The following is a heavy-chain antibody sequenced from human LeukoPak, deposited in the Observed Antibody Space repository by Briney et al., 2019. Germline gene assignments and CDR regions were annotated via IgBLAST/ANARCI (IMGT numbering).Heavy chain of an antibody. Sequence: SETLSLTCAVYGGSFSGYYWSWIRQPPGKGLEWIGEINHSGSTNYNPSLKSRVTISVDTSKNQFSLKLSPVTAADTAVYYCARGHLVSNAFDIWGQGTMVTVSS. J-gene: IGHJ3*02. CDR1: GGSFSGYY. V-gene: IGHV4-34*01. D-gene: IGHD5/OR15-5a*01. CDR3: ARGHLVSNAFDI. CDR2: INHSGST.